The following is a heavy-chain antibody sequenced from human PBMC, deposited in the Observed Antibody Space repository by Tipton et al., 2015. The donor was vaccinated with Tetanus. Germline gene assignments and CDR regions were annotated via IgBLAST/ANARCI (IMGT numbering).Heavy chain of an antibody. CDR2: INHSGST. CDR1: GGSFSGYY. J-gene: IGHJ4*02. V-gene: IGHV4-34*01. Sequence: TLSLTCAVYGGSFSGYYWSWIRQPPGKGLEWIGEINHSGSTNYNPSLKSRVTISVDTSKNQFSLKLSSVTAADTAVYYCARESYYYDSSGYRRGQGTLVTVSS. CDR3: ARESYYYDSSGYR. D-gene: IGHD3-22*01.